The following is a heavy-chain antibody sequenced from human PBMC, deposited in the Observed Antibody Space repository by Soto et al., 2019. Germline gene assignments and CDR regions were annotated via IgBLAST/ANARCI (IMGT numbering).Heavy chain of an antibody. V-gene: IGHV1-69*01. D-gene: IGHD6-6*01. J-gene: IGHJ6*02. Sequence: QVQLVQSGAEVQKPGSSVKVSCKASGGTFSSYAISWVRQAPGQGLEWMGGIIPIFGTANYAQKFQGRVTITADESTSTAYMELSSLRSEDTAVYYCARDREQLARYYYYYYGMDVWGQGTTVTVSS. CDR1: GGTFSSYA. CDR3: ARDREQLARYYYYYYGMDV. CDR2: IIPIFGTA.